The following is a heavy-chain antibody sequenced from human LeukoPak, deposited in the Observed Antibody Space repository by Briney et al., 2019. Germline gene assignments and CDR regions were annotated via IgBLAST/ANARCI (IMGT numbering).Heavy chain of an antibody. V-gene: IGHV4-39*01. CDR2: IYYSGNT. CDR1: GGSIRSTSYY. D-gene: IGHD2-2*02. Sequence: KPPETLSLTCTVSGGSIRSTSYYWGWIRQPPGKGLQWIGSIYYSGNTYYNPSLKSRVNISVDTSKKQVSLKLRSVTAADTAVYYCARHHYCSSSNCHMGVLDFDPWGQGTLVTVSS. CDR3: ARHHYCSSSNCHMGVLDFDP. J-gene: IGHJ5*02.